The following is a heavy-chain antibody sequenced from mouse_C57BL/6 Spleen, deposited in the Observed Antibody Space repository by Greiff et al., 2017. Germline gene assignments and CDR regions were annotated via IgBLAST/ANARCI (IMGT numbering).Heavy chain of an antibody. V-gene: IGHV1-82*01. Sequence: QVQLQQSGPELVKPGASVKISCKASGYAFSSSWMNWVKQRPGKGLEWIGRIYPGDGDTNYNGKFKGKATLTADKSFSTAYRQLSSLTSEDSTVYFCARDSSGLYYFDYWGQGTTLTVSS. CDR2: IYPGDGDT. CDR1: GYAFSSSW. J-gene: IGHJ2*01. D-gene: IGHD3-2*02. CDR3: ARDSSGLYYFDY.